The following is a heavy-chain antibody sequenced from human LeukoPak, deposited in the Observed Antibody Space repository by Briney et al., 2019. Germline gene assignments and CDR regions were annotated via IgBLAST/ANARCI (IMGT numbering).Heavy chain of an antibody. J-gene: IGHJ4*02. V-gene: IGHV3-30*02. Sequence: GGSLRLSCAASGLSFSSYGMHWVRQAPGKGLEWVAFIRYDENDKYYADSVKGRFTISRDNSKNTLYLQMNTLRPEDTAVYYCAKGYSSGYYNSFDYWGQGTLVTVSS. CDR3: AKGYSSGYYNSFDY. CDR1: GLSFSSYG. D-gene: IGHD6-19*01. CDR2: IRYDENDK.